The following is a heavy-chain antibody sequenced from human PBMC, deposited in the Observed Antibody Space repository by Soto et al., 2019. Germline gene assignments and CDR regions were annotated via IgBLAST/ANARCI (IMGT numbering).Heavy chain of an antibody. J-gene: IGHJ4*02. CDR2: ISYDGSDQ. D-gene: IGHD1-26*01. Sequence: QVQVEEFGGGVVQPGRSLRLSCAGPTFTFSDFGFHWVRQAPGKGLEWVAMISYDGSDQYYGDSVQGRFTIYRDDSKNTVYLQMNSLRAEDTAMYYCAKSTSCNRGSSSPQYWGPGTLVTVSS. CDR3: AKSTSCNRGSSSPQY. V-gene: IGHV3-30*18. CDR1: TFTFSDFG.